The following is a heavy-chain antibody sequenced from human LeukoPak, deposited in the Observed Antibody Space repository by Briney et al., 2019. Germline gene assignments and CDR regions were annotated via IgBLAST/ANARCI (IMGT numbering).Heavy chain of an antibody. CDR1: GGSINSALYY. CDR2: VSHDGIT. J-gene: IGHJ5*02. D-gene: IGHD3-3*01. CDR3: ARHTIFCSFINCSPFDP. Sequence: SETLSLTCSVSGGSINSALYYWAWIRQTPEQQLEWIVSVSHDGITKYSPSLGGRVSLSADTSKNAFFMEVHPVTAADSAIYYCARHTIFCSFINCSPFDPWGQGTLVTVSS. V-gene: IGHV4-39*01.